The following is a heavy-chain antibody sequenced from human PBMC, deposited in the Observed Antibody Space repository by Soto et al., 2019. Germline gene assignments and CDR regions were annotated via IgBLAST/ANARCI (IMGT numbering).Heavy chain of an antibody. J-gene: IGHJ5*02. CDR2: ISYDGSNK. CDR3: GEDVRGQWVHLWGYNWFDP. CDR1: GFTFSSYG. V-gene: IGHV3-30*18. Sequence: QVQLVESGGGVVQPGRSLRLSCAASGFTFSSYGMHWVRQAPGKGLEWVAVISYDGSNKYYADSVKGRFTISRDNSKNTLYLQMNSLRDEDVAVYYCGEDVRGQWVHLWGYNWFDPWGQGTLVTVSS. D-gene: IGHD6-19*01.